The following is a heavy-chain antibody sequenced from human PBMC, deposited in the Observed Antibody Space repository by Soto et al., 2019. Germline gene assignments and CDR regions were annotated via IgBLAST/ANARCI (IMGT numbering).Heavy chain of an antibody. CDR2: MSYDGSNE. CDR3: AKDGSHNFDY. CDR1: GFTFSHYA. V-gene: IGHV3-30*18. D-gene: IGHD1-26*01. J-gene: IGHJ4*02. Sequence: QVQLVESGGGVVQPGRSLRLSCAASGFTFSHYAMHWVRQAPGKGLEWVALMSYDGSNEYYADSVKGRFTISRDNSKNTLYRQMNSLRAEYTAVYYCAKDGSHNFDYWGQGTLVTVSS.